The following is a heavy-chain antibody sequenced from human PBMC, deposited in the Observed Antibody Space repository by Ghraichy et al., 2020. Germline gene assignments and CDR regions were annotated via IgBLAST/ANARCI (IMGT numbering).Heavy chain of an antibody. CDR1: GYTFTSYD. V-gene: IGHV1-8*01. Sequence: SVKVSCKASGYTFTSYDINWVRQATGQGLEWMGYMNPNSGNRVYAQKFQGRVTMTSSTSTGTAYMELSSLRSEDTAVYYCTRGDLRWGGTDVWGQGTTVTVSS. CDR2: MNPNSGNR. J-gene: IGHJ6*02. D-gene: IGHD4-23*01. CDR3: TRGDLRWGGTDV.